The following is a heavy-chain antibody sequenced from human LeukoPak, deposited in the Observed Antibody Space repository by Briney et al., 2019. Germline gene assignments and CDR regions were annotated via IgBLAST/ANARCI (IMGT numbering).Heavy chain of an antibody. CDR3: ARHEKSSGWYYDY. J-gene: IGHJ4*02. Sequence: PSETLSLTCTVSGGSISNYYWSWIRQPPGKGLEWIGYIYYSGSTNYNPSLKSRVTLSVDTSKNQFSLKLSSVTAADTAVYYCARHEKSSGWYYDYWGQGTLVTVSS. CDR1: GGSISNYY. CDR2: IYYSGST. V-gene: IGHV4-59*08. D-gene: IGHD6-19*01.